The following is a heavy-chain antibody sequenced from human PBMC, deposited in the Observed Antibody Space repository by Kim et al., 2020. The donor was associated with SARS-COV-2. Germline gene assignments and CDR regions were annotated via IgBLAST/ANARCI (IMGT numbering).Heavy chain of an antibody. J-gene: IGHJ4*02. CDR2: ISYDGSNK. V-gene: IGHV3-30-3*01. CDR3: ARPQGGSYMTAFDY. Sequence: GGSLRLSCAASGFTFSSYAMHWVRQAPGKGLEWVAVISYDGSNKYYADSVKGRFTISRDNSKNTLYLQMNSLRAEDTAVYYCARPQGGSYMTAFDYWGQGTLAPVSS. CDR1: GFTFSSYA. D-gene: IGHD1-26*01.